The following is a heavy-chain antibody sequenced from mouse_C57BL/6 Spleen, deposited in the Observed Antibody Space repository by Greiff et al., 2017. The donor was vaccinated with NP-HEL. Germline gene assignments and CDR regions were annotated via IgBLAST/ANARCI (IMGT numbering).Heavy chain of an antibody. J-gene: IGHJ3*01. V-gene: IGHV3-1*01. CDR3: ARDHSSGDGGFAY. Sequence: DVQLQESGPGMVKPSQSLSLTCTVTGYSITSGYDWHWIRHFPGNKLEWMGYISYSGSTNYNPSLKSRISITHDTSKNHFFLKLNSVTTEDTATYYSARDHSSGDGGFAYWGQGALVTVSA. CDR2: ISYSGST. CDR1: GYSITSGYD. D-gene: IGHD3-2*02.